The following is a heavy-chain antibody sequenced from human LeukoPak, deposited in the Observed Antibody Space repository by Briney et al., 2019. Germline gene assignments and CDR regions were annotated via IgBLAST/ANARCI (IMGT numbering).Heavy chain of an antibody. J-gene: IGHJ4*02. V-gene: IGHV1-46*01. D-gene: IGHD3-10*01. CDR1: GYTFTSYG. CDR3: ARGWFGELPTLDY. Sequence: ASVKVSCKASGYTFTSYGISWVRQAPGQGLEWMGIINPSGGSTRYAQKFQGRVTMTRDTSTSTVYMELSSLRSEDTAVYYCARGWFGELPTLDYWGQGTLVTVSS. CDR2: INPSGGST.